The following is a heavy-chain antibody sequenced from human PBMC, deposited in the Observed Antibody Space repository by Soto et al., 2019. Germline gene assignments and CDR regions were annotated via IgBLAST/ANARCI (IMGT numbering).Heavy chain of an antibody. CDR2: ISSSSSYI. Sequence: GGSLRLSCAASGFTFSSYSMNWVRQAPGKGLEWVSSISSSSSYIYYADSVKGRFTISRDNAKNSLYLQMNSLRAEDTAVYYCARDPTPPTHYGMDVWGQGTTVTVSS. CDR1: GFTFSSYS. V-gene: IGHV3-21*01. J-gene: IGHJ6*02. D-gene: IGHD2-15*01. CDR3: ARDPTPPTHYGMDV.